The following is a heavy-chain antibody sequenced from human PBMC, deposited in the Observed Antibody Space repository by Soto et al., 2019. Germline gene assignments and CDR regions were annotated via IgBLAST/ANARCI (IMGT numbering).Heavy chain of an antibody. D-gene: IGHD2-15*01. CDR2: INGDAGRT. Sequence: EVQLLESGGGLVQPGGSLRLSCAASGFTFSNYVTSWVRQAPGKGLEWVSNINGDAGRTSYADSVKGRFTIFRDNSRSTLYLQMNSLRAEDTAVYHCTRGSHYHCSGNTCPEENWGQGTLVTVSS. CDR1: GFTFSNYV. J-gene: IGHJ4*02. CDR3: TRGSHYHCSGNTCPEEN. V-gene: IGHV3-23*01.